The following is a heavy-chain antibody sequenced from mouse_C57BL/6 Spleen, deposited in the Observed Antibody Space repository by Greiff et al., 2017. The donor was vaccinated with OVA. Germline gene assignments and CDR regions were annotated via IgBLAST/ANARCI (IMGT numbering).Heavy chain of an antibody. D-gene: IGHD1-1*01. CDR3: ARQRELRLYAMDY. CDR2: ISGGGGNT. J-gene: IGHJ4*01. Sequence: DVMLVESGGGLVKPGGSLKLSCAASGFTFSSYTMSWVRQTPEKRLEWVATISGGGGNTYYPDMVKGRFTISRDNAKNTLYLQMSSLRSEDTALYYCARQRELRLYAMDYWGQGTSVTVSS. V-gene: IGHV5-9*01. CDR1: GFTFSSYT.